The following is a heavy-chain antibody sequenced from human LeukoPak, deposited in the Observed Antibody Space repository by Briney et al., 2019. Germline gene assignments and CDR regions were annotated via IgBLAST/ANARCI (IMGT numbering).Heavy chain of an antibody. CDR1: GGSLSGHY. J-gene: IGHJ4*02. V-gene: IGHV4-59*11. D-gene: IGHD2-2*01. Sequence: PSETLSLTCTVGGGSLSGHYWGWIRQPPGKGLELVGHIYYTGPTFYNPSLNSRVTITLDTSRNQFSLRLPSVIAADTAVYYCARFSWGCSTASCYLTNWGQGALVTVSS. CDR3: ARFSWGCSTASCYLTN. CDR2: IYYTGPT.